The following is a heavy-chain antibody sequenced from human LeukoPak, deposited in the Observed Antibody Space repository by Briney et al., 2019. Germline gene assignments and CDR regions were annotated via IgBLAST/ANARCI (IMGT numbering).Heavy chain of an antibody. CDR3: AREYSSSSGRAFDI. V-gene: IGHV3-48*01. J-gene: IGHJ3*02. D-gene: IGHD6-6*01. CDR1: GFTFSSYS. CDR2: ISSSGSTI. Sequence: PGGSLRLSCAASGFTFSSYSMNWVRQAPGKGLEWVSYISSSGSTIYYADSVKGRFTISRDNAKNSLCLQMNSLRAEDTAVYYCAREYSSSSGRAFDIWGQGTMVTVSS.